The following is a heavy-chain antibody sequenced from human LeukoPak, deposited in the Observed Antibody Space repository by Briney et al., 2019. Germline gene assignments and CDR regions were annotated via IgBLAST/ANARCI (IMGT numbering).Heavy chain of an antibody. J-gene: IGHJ4*02. D-gene: IGHD2-2*01. CDR3: AKEERYCSSTSCSLYYFDY. V-gene: IGHV3-30*18. CDR1: GFTFSSYG. Sequence: GGSLRLSCAASGFTFSSYGMHWVRQAPGKGLEWVAVIPYDGSNKYYADSVKGRFTISRDNSKNTLYLQMNSLRAEDTAVYYCAKEERYCSSTSCSLYYFDYWGQGTLVTVSS. CDR2: IPYDGSNK.